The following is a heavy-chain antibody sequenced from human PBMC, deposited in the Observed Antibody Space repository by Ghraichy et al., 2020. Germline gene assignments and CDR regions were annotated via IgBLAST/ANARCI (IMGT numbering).Heavy chain of an antibody. CDR3: ARHASFGYYDSNWFDP. D-gene: IGHD3-22*01. J-gene: IGHJ5*02. CDR1: GGSISSSSYY. Sequence: SETLSLTCTVSGGSISSSSYYWGWIRQPPGKGLEWIGSIYYSGSTYYNPSLKSRVTISVDTSKNQFSLKLSSVTAADTAVYYCARHASFGYYDSNWFDPWGQGTLVTVSS. V-gene: IGHV4-39*01. CDR2: IYYSGST.